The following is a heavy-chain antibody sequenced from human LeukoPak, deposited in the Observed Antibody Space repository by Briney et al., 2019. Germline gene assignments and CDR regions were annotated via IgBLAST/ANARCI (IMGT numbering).Heavy chain of an antibody. CDR3: ARQSRKQWLVRGNWFDP. D-gene: IGHD6-19*01. CDR2: INHSGST. Sequence: PSETLSLTCAVYGGSFSGYYWSWIRQPPGKGLEWIGEINHSGSTNYNPSLKSRVTISVDTSKNQFSLKLSSVTAADTAVYYCARQSRKQWLVRGNWFDPWGQGTLVTVSS. CDR1: GGSFSGYY. V-gene: IGHV4-34*01. J-gene: IGHJ5*02.